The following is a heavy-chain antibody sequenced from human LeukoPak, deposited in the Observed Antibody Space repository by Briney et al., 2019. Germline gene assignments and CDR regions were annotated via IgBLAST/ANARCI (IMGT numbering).Heavy chain of an antibody. J-gene: IGHJ4*02. Sequence: SVKVSCKASGGTFSSYAISWVRQAPGQGLEWMGRIIPIFGTANYAQEFQGRVTITTDESTSTAYMELSSLRSEDTAVYYCAREPYDFWSAMMGYFDYWGQGTLVTVSS. CDR1: GGTFSSYA. CDR2: IIPIFGTA. D-gene: IGHD3-3*01. V-gene: IGHV1-69*05. CDR3: AREPYDFWSAMMGYFDY.